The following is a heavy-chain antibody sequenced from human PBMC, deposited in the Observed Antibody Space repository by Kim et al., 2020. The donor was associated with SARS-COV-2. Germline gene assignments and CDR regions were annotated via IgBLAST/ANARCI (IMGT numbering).Heavy chain of an antibody. V-gene: IGHV4-31*02. CDR3: ARDTAVAGTGFDY. J-gene: IGHJ4*02. Sequence: YNPSLKSRVNISVDTSKNQFSLKLSSVTAADTAVYYCARDTAVAGTGFDYWGQGTLVTVSS. D-gene: IGHD6-19*01.